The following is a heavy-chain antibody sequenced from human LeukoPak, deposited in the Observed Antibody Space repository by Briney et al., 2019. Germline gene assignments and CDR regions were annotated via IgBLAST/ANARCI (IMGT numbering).Heavy chain of an antibody. CDR1: GGSISSSSYY. Sequence: SETLSLTCTVSGGSISSSSYYWGWIRQPPGKGLEWIGSIYHSGSTYYYPSLESRVTISVDTSKNQFSLKLSSVTAADTAVYYCARVYYSSSYDYWYFDLWGRGTLVTVSS. J-gene: IGHJ2*01. V-gene: IGHV4-39*07. CDR2: IYHSGST. D-gene: IGHD6-13*01. CDR3: ARVYYSSSYDYWYFDL.